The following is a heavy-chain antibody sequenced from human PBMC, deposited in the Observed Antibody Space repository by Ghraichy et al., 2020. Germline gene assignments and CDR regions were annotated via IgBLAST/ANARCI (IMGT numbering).Heavy chain of an antibody. CDR2: ISYDGSNK. J-gene: IGHJ6*02. V-gene: IGHV3-30*18. Sequence: GGSLRLSCAASGFTFSSYGMHWVRQAPGKGLEWVAVISYDGSNKYYADSVKGRFTISRDNSKNTLYLQMNSLRAEDTAVYYCAKTNGGSGSYNYYYYGMDVWGQETTVTVSS. CDR1: GFTFSSYG. CDR3: AKTNGGSGSYNYYYYGMDV. D-gene: IGHD3-10*01.